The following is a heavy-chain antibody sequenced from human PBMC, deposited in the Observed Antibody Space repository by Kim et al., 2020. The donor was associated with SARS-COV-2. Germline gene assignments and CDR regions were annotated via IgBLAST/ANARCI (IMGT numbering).Heavy chain of an antibody. CDR1: GFTFSNYW. J-gene: IGHJ4*02. CDR3: VKNGRDFHY. CDR2: IKQDGSEK. Sequence: GGSLRLSCAASGFTFSNYWMTWVRQAPGKGLEWVANIKQDGSEKHYVDSVKGRFTISRDNAKNSLYLLMNSLRAEDTAVYYCVKNGRDFHYWGQGTLVTV. D-gene: IGHD2-8*01. V-gene: IGHV3-7*03.